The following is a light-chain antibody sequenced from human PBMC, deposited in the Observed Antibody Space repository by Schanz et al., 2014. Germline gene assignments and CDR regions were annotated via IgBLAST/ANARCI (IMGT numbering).Light chain of an antibody. CDR1: QSISSW. V-gene: IGKV1-5*03. J-gene: IGKJ1*01. CDR3: QQYNSYPWT. Sequence: DIQMTQSPSTLSASAGDRVTITCRASQSISSWLAWYQQEPGKAPKLLIYKASSLESGVPSRFSGSGSGTEFTLTISSLQPDDFATYYCQQYNSYPWTFGQGTKVDIK. CDR2: KAS.